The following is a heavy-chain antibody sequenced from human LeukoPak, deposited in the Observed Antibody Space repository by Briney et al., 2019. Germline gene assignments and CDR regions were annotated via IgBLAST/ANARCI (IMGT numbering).Heavy chain of an antibody. CDR2: IYYSGST. V-gene: IGHV4-61*05. CDR3: ARLDSSGYHTY. Sequence: SETLSLTCTVSGGSITSSSYYWAWIRQPPGKGLEWIGDIYYSGSTNYNPSLKSRVTISVDTSKNQFSLKLSSVTAADTAVYYCARLDSSGYHTYWGQGTLVTVSS. CDR1: GGSITSSSYY. D-gene: IGHD3-22*01. J-gene: IGHJ4*02.